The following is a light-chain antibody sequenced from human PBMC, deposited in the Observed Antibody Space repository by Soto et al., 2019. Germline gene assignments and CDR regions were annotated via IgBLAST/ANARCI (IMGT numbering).Light chain of an antibody. J-gene: IGKJ4*01. CDR1: QSVSNY. CDR2: GAS. V-gene: IGKV3-15*01. CDR3: QQYHNWPPLT. Sequence: EIVMTQSPDTLSVSPGERATLSCRASQSVSNYLAWYQQKPGQAPRLLIYGASTRATGIPARFSGGGSETEFTLTISSLQSEDFAVYYCQQYHNWPPLTFGGGTNVEIK.